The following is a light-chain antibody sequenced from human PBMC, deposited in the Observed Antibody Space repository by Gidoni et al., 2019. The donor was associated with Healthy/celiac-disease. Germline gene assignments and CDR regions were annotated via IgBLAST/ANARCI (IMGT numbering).Light chain of an antibody. CDR1: SSDVGGYTY. V-gene: IGLV2-14*03. Sequence: QSALTQPASVSGSPGQSITIPCTGTSSDVGGYTYVSWYQPHPVKAPKLMIYDVSNRPSGVSNRFSGSKSGNTASLTISGLQAEDEADYYCSSYTSSSTPYVFGTGTKVTVL. J-gene: IGLJ1*01. CDR3: SSYTSSSTPYV. CDR2: DVS.